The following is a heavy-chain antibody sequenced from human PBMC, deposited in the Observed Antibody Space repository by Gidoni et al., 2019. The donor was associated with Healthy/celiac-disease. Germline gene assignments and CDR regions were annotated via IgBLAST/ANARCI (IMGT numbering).Heavy chain of an antibody. CDR3: ARAILGGWYGDY. J-gene: IGHJ4*02. CDR2: IWYDGSNK. CDR1: GFTFSSYG. V-gene: IGHV3-33*01. D-gene: IGHD6-19*01. Sequence: QVQLVESGGGVVQPGRSLRLSCAASGFTFSSYGMHWVRQAPGKGLEWVAVIWYDGSNKYYADSVKGRFTISRDNSKNTLYLQMNSLRAEDTAVYYCARAILGGWYGDYWGQGTLVTVSS.